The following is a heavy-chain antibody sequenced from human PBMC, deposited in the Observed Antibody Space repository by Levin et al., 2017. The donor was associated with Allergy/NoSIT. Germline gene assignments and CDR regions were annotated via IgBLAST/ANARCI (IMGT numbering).Heavy chain of an antibody. CDR3: AKVDIPSYSSGWYSDAFDI. J-gene: IGHJ3*02. CDR1: GFTFDDYG. Sequence: GGSLRLSCAASGFTFDDYGMHWVRQAPGKGLEWVSGITWNSGSIGYADPVKGRFTISRDNAKNFLYLQMSSLRTEDTALYYCAKVDIPSYSSGWYSDAFDIWGQGTMVTVSS. D-gene: IGHD6-19*01. CDR2: ITWNSGSI. V-gene: IGHV3-9*01.